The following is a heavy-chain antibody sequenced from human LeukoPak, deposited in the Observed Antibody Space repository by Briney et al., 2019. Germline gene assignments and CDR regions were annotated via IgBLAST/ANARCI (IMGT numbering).Heavy chain of an antibody. Sequence: ASETLSLTCTVSGGSISSSSYYWGWVRQAPGKGLEWVSSITSGSSYIYYADSVKGRFTISRDNAKSSLYLQMNSLRAEDTAVYYCAREPGPGDYWGQGTLVTVSS. CDR1: GGSISSSSYY. J-gene: IGHJ4*02. CDR2: ITSGSSYI. V-gene: IGHV3-21*01. CDR3: AREPGPGDY.